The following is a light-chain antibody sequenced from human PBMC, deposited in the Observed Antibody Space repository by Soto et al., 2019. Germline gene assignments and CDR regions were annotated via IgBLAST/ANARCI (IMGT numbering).Light chain of an antibody. CDR1: QSDSRY. V-gene: IGKV3-11*01. CDR2: DAS. Sequence: EIVLTQSPVTLSLSPGERATLSCRASQSDSRYLAWYQQKPGQPPRLLIYDASFRATGIPARFRGSGSGTDFTLTIDSLEPEDFAVYFCQQRTSWLGTFGQGTKVEI. CDR3: QQRTSWLGT. J-gene: IGKJ1*01.